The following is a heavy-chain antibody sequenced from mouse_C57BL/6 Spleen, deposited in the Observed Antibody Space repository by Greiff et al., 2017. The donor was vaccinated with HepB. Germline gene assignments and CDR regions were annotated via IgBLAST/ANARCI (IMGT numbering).Heavy chain of an antibody. Sequence: LQESGAELVKPGASVKISCKASGYAFSSYWMNWVKQRPGKGLEWIGQIYPGDGDTNYNGKFKGKATLTADKSSSTAYMQLSSLTSEDSAVYCCARWNTTVVATRYFDVWGTGTTVTVSS. J-gene: IGHJ1*03. CDR1: GYAFSSYW. V-gene: IGHV1-80*01. CDR3: ARWNTTVVATRYFDV. D-gene: IGHD1-1*01. CDR2: IYPGDGDT.